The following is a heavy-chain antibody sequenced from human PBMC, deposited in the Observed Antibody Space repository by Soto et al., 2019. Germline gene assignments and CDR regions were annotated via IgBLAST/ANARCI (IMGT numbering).Heavy chain of an antibody. CDR2: ISYDGSNK. CDR3: ARARGIYYYYGMDV. J-gene: IGHJ6*02. CDR1: GFTFSSYA. Sequence: QVQLVESGGGVVQPGGSLRLSCAASGFTFSSYARHWVRQAPGKGLEWVAVISYDGSNKYYADSVKGRFTISRHNSKITLYLQMNRLRAEDTDVYYCARARGIYYYYGMDVWGQGTTVTVAS. V-gene: IGHV3-30-3*01. D-gene: IGHD2-21*01.